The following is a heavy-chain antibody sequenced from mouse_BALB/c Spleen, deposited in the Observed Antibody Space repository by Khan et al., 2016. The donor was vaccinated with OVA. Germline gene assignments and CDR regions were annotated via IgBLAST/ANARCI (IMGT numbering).Heavy chain of an antibody. V-gene: IGHV1S56*01. CDR3: AREGLQGVAMDY. J-gene: IGHJ4*01. CDR2: IYPGDGST. CDR1: GYTFTAYD. Sequence: QVQLQQSGPELVKPGTLVKISCKASGYTFTAYDINWVKQRPGQGLEWIGWIYPGDGSTKYNEDVKGKATLTADKSSNTAYMQLSSLTSEKAAVYFCAREGLQGVAMDYWGQGTSVSVSS. D-gene: IGHD2-4*01.